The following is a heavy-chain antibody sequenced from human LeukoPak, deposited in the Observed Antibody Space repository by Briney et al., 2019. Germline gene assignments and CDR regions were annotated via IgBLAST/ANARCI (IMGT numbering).Heavy chain of an antibody. J-gene: IGHJ5*02. CDR1: GFTFTDYY. V-gene: IGHV3-11*01. CDR2: ISSSGSTI. CDR3: ARGHIAAEGWFDP. D-gene: IGHD6-25*01. Sequence: PGGSLRLSCAASGFTFTDYYMSWVRQAPGKGLEWVSYISSSGSTIFYADSVKGRFTISRDNAKNSLYLQMNSLRAEDTAVYYCARGHIAAEGWFDPWGQGTLVTVSS.